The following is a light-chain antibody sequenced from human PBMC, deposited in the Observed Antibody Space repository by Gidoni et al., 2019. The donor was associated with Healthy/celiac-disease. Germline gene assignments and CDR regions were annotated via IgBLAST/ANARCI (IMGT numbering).Light chain of an antibody. CDR1: QDISNY. J-gene: IGKJ4*01. CDR2: DAS. Sequence: DIQMTQSPSSLSASVGDRVTITCQASQDISNYLNWYQQKPGKAPKLLIYDASNWETGVPSRFSGSGSGTDFTFTISSLQAEDIATYYCQQYDNLPPLTFGGGTKVEIK. V-gene: IGKV1-33*01. CDR3: QQYDNLPPLT.